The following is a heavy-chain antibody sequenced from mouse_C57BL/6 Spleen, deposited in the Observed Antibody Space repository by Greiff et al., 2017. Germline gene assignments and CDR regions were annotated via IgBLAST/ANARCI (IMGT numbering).Heavy chain of an antibody. Sequence: EVHLVESGGGLVQPGGSLSLSCAASGFTFTDYYMSWVRQPPGKALEWLGFIRNKANGYTTEYSASVKGRFTISRDNSQSILYLQMNALRAEDSATYYCARSEDLYYFDYWGQGTTLTVSS. CDR1: GFTFTDYY. V-gene: IGHV7-3*01. CDR3: ARSEDLYYFDY. J-gene: IGHJ2*01. CDR2: IRNKANGYTT.